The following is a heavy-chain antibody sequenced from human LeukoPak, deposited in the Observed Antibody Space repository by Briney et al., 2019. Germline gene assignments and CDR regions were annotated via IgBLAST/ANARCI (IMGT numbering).Heavy chain of an antibody. CDR2: IGGSSSSL. V-gene: IGHV3-21*01. CDR3: AKEAGQDFGALDAFDV. Sequence: GGSLRLSCAASGFTFSSYAMNWVRQAPGKGLEWVSSIGGSSSSLYYAESVKGRFTISRDNARNSLYLQMNSLRAEDTAVYYCAKEAGQDFGALDAFDVWGQGTMVTVSS. CDR1: GFTFSSYA. J-gene: IGHJ3*01. D-gene: IGHD4-17*01.